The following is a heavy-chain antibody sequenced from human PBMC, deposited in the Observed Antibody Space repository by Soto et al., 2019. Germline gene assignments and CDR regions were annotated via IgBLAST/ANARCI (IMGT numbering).Heavy chain of an antibody. Sequence: EVQLVESGGGLVQPGGSLRLSCAASGFTVSGNYVTWVRQAPGKGLEWVSVIYTDDNIYYADSVTGRFTISRDNSKNTFYLLMNRLRVEDTAVYYCATELIAKYGMDVWGQGTTVTVSS. J-gene: IGHJ6*02. D-gene: IGHD2-21*01. CDR1: GFTVSGNY. CDR3: ATELIAKYGMDV. CDR2: IYTDDNI. V-gene: IGHV3-53*01.